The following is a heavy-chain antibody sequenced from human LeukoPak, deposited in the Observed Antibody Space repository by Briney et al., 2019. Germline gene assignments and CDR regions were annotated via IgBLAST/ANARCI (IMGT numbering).Heavy chain of an antibody. CDR2: IYYSGST. CDR1: GGSISRYY. D-gene: IGHD3-10*01. Sequence: ASETLSLTCTVSGGSISRYYGSWIRQPPGKGLGGIGYIYYSGSTKYNHSLTSRVTISDDTSKTQFSLKLSSVTAAATAVYYCATTYYYGSGTYSLVYWGQGTLVTVSS. V-gene: IGHV4-59*01. J-gene: IGHJ4*02. CDR3: ATTYYYGSGTYSLVY.